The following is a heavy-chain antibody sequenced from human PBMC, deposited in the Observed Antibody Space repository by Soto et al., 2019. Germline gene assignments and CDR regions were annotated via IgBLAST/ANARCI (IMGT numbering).Heavy chain of an antibody. V-gene: IGHV4-31*03. Sequence: QVQLQESGPGLVKPSQTLSLTCTVSGVSISSGGYYWTWIRQHPQKGLEWIGHIYYSGRTYYNPSLKSRVXXSXDXPKNQFSLKLSSVTAADTAVYYCAREYYYDSSGFDYWGQGTLVTVSS. CDR1: GVSISSGGYY. D-gene: IGHD3-22*01. CDR2: IYYSGRT. CDR3: AREYYYDSSGFDY. J-gene: IGHJ4*02.